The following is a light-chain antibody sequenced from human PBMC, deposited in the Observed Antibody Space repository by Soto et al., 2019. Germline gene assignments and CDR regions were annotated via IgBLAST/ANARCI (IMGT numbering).Light chain of an antibody. Sequence: DIVMTQSPLSLPVTPGEPASISCRSSQSLLHTNGYNYLDWYLQKPGQSPQLLIYLGSNRASGVADGFSGSGSGTDFTLKISRVEAEDVGVYYCMQALQTPLTFGGGTKVEIK. J-gene: IGKJ4*01. V-gene: IGKV2-28*01. CDR3: MQALQTPLT. CDR1: QSLLHTNGYNY. CDR2: LGS.